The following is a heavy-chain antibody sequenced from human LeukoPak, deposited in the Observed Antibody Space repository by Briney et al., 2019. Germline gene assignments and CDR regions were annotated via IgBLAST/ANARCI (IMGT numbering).Heavy chain of an antibody. D-gene: IGHD2-2*01. CDR2: IIPIFGTA. J-gene: IGHJ3*02. Sequence: ASVKVSCKASGGTFSSYAISWVRQAPGQGLEWMGGIIPIFGTANYAQKFQGRVTITTDESTSTAYMELSSLRSEDTAVYYCASPPRYCSSTSCFDAFDIWGQGTMVTVSS. V-gene: IGHV1-69*05. CDR3: ASPPRYCSSTSCFDAFDI. CDR1: GGTFSSYA.